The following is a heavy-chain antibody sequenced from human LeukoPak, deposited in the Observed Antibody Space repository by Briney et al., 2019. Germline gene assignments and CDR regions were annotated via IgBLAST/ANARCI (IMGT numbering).Heavy chain of an antibody. V-gene: IGHV3-21*01. CDR1: GFTFSSYS. J-gene: IGHJ3*02. D-gene: IGHD1-26*01. CDR3: ARIGSVGATPSIGAFDI. CDR2: ISSSSSYI. Sequence: PGGSLRLSCAASGFTFSSYSMNWVRQAPGKGLEWVSSISSSSSYIYYADSVKGRFTIPRDNAENSLYLQMNSLRAEDTAVYYCARIGSVGATPSIGAFDIWGQGTMVTVSS.